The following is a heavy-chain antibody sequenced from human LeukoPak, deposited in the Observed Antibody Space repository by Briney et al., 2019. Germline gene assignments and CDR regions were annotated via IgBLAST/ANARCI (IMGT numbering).Heavy chain of an antibody. CDR2: SSSSGSTI. Sequence: GGSLRLSCAASGFTFSSYEMNWVRQAPGKGLEWVSYSSSSGSTIYYADSVKGRFTISRDNAKNSLYLQMNSLRAEDTAVYYCAELGITMIGGVWGKGTTVTISS. CDR3: AELGITMIGGV. J-gene: IGHJ6*04. CDR1: GFTFSSYE. V-gene: IGHV3-48*03. D-gene: IGHD3-10*02.